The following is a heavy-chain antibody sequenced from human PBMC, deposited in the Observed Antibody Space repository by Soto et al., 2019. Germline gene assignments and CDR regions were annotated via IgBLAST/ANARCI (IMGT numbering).Heavy chain of an antibody. J-gene: IGHJ4*02. V-gene: IGHV3-30*03. Sequence: QVRLVDSGGGVVQPGRSLRLSCAASGFDFSRYAMHWVRQAPGKGLEWMAVIAYDGSGEFYSDSVKGRFTISRDNAIDILYLQMNSLKTEDTAFYSCARGWNNPGYLDSWGLGTLVAVSS. CDR1: GFDFSRYA. D-gene: IGHD1-1*01. CDR3: ARGWNNPGYLDS. CDR2: IAYDGSGE.